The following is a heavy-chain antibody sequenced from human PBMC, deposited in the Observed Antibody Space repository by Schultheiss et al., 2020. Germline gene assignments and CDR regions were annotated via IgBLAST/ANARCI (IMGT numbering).Heavy chain of an antibody. Sequence: GGSLRLSCAASGFTFSSYSMNWVRQAPGKGLEWVSSISSSSSYIYYADSVKGRFTISRDNAKNSLYLQMNSLRAEDTAVYYCARGITYYYDSSGYHYYWGQGTLVTVS. D-gene: IGHD3-22*01. CDR2: ISSSSSYI. V-gene: IGHV3-21*01. CDR3: ARGITYYYDSSGYHYY. CDR1: GFTFSSYS. J-gene: IGHJ4*02.